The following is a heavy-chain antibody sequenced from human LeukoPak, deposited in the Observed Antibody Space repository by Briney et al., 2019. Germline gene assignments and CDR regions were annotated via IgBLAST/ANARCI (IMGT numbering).Heavy chain of an antibody. CDR3: ARRGCYGGNCYPCDY. CDR1: GFTFSSNA. CDR2: ISLRGADT. J-gene: IGHJ4*02. Sequence: GGSLRLSCSASGFTFSSNAMSWVRQPPGKGLEWVSSISLRGADTNYADSVKGRFTISRDDSKNALYLQMSSLRAEDTAVYFCARRGCYGGNCYPCDYWGQGTLVTVSS. V-gene: IGHV3-23*01. D-gene: IGHD2-21*02.